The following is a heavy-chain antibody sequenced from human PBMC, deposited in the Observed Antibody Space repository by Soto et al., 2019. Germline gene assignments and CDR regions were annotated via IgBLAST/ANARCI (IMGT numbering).Heavy chain of an antibody. CDR3: AKVPGSYQRWYFQH. CDR1: GFTFSSYS. V-gene: IGHV3-23*01. Sequence: GGSLRLSCVASGFTFSSYSMNLVRQAPGKGLEWVSAISGSGGSTYYADSVKGRFTISRDNSKNTLYLQMNSLRAEDTAVYYCAKVPGSYQRWYFQHWGQGTLVTVSS. CDR2: ISGSGGST. D-gene: IGHD1-26*01. J-gene: IGHJ1*01.